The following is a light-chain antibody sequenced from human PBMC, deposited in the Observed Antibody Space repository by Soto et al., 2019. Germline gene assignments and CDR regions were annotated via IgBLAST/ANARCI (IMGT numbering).Light chain of an antibody. CDR3: SAWDASRNGYV. CDR2: SNY. CDR1: SSNIGSKT. V-gene: IGLV1-44*01. Sequence: QSVLTQPTSASGTPGQRVTISCSGSSSNIGSKTVNWYQQLPGTAPKLLIYSNYQRPSGVPDRFSGSKSGTSASLAISGLQSEDEADYYCSAWDASRNGYVFGTGTKLTVL. J-gene: IGLJ1*01.